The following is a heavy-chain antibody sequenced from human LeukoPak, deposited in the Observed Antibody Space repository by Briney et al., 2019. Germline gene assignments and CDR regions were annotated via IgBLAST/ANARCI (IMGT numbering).Heavy chain of an antibody. Sequence: SVKASCKASGGTFSSYAISWVRQAPGQGLEWMGRIIPIFGTANYAQKFQGRVTITTDESTSTAYMELSSLRSEDTAVYYCARGDIVVVPAATVPRGSMYYFDYWGQGTLVTVSS. J-gene: IGHJ4*02. CDR3: ARGDIVVVPAATVPRGSMYYFDY. D-gene: IGHD2-2*01. V-gene: IGHV1-69*05. CDR1: GGTFSSYA. CDR2: IIPIFGTA.